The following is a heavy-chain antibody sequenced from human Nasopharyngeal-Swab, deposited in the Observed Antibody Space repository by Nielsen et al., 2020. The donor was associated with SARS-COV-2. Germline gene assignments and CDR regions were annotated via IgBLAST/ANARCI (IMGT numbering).Heavy chain of an antibody. V-gene: IGHV1-24*01. J-gene: IGHJ6*02. CDR1: GYSLTELS. CDR2: FDPEDGDT. CDR3: ATAFSIGWLTPRIDYYCYYGMDV. Sequence: ASVKVSCKVSGYSLTELSMHWVRQAPGKGLEWMGGFDPEDGDTIYGQSFQGRVTMTEDKSTDTAYMELSSLRSEDTAVYYCATAFSIGWLTPRIDYYCYYGMDVWGQGTTVTVSS. D-gene: IGHD3-22*01.